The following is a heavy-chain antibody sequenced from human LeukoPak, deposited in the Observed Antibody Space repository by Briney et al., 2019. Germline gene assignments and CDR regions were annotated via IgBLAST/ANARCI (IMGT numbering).Heavy chain of an antibody. D-gene: IGHD3-10*01. V-gene: IGHV1-46*01. CDR2: INPRGGSA. J-gene: IGHJ4*02. CDR1: GYTFTSFY. Sequence: EASVTVSCTASGYTFTSFYMHWVRQAPGQGLEWMGIINPRGGSATSAQKFQGRVTLTRDTSTSTVYMELSSLRSEDTAVYYCARDYHGSGSLTTFDYWGQGTLVTVSS. CDR3: ARDYHGSGSLTTFDY.